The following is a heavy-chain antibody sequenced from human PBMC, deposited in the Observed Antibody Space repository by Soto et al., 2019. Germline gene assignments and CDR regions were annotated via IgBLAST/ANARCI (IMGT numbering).Heavy chain of an antibody. V-gene: IGHV3-21*01. J-gene: IGHJ3*02. CDR1: GFTFSSYS. CDR2: ISSSSTYT. D-gene: IGHD3-9*01. Sequence: EVQLVESGGGLVKPGGSLRLSCAASGFTFSSYSVNWVRQAPGKGLEWVSSISSSSTYTYYAASVKGRFTISRDNAKNSLYLQMSSLRAEDTAVYYCARITILSGYYDSFYIWGQGTMVTVAS. CDR3: ARITILSGYYDSFYI.